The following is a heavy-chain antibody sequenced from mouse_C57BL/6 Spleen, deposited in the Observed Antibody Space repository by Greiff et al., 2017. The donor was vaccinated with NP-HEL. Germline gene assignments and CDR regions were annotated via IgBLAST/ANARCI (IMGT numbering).Heavy chain of an antibody. D-gene: IGHD4-1*01. CDR1: GYAFSSYW. CDR3: ARRRLGRGDFDY. V-gene: IGHV1-80*01. CDR2: IYPGDGDT. Sequence: VQLQQSGAELVKPGASVKISCKASGYAFSSYWMNWVKQRPGKGLEWIGQIYPGDGDTNYNGKFKGQATLTADKSSSTAYMQLSSLTSEDSAVYFCARRRLGRGDFDYWGQGTTLTVSS. J-gene: IGHJ2*01.